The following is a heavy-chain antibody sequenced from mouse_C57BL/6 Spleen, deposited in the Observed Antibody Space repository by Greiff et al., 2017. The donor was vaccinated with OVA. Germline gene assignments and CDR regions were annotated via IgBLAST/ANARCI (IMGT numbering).Heavy chain of an antibody. CDR3: AREGDWDYYAMDY. Sequence: EVQLQQSGGGLVKPGGSLKLSCAASGFTFSSYAMSWVRQTPEKRLEWVATISDGGSYTYYPDNVKGRFTISRDNAKNNLYLQMSHLKSEDTAMYYCAREGDWDYYAMDYWGQGTSVTVSS. CDR2: ISDGGSYT. J-gene: IGHJ4*01. V-gene: IGHV5-4*01. CDR1: GFTFSSYA. D-gene: IGHD4-1*01.